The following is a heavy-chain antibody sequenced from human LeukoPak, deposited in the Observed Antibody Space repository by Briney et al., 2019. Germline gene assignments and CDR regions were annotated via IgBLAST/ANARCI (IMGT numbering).Heavy chain of an antibody. CDR1: GGTFSSYA. Sequence: ASVKVSCKASGGTFSSYAISWVRQAPGQGLEWMGWISAYNGNTNYAQKLQGRVTMTTDTSTSTAYMELRSLRSDDTAVYYCARYSSSWYFPYYFDYWGQGTLVTVSS. CDR2: ISAYNGNT. J-gene: IGHJ4*02. V-gene: IGHV1-18*01. D-gene: IGHD6-13*01. CDR3: ARYSSSWYFPYYFDY.